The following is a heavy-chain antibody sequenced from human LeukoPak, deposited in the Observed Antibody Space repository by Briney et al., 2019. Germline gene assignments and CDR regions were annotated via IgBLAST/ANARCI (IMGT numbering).Heavy chain of an antibody. J-gene: IGHJ5*02. V-gene: IGHV3-23*01. CDR1: GFTFSSSA. CDR2: ISGSGGST. CDR3: AKVRIVGARNWFDP. D-gene: IGHD1-26*01. Sequence: GGSLRLSCAASGFTFSSSAMSWVRQVPGKGLEWVSAISGSGGSTYYADSVKGRFTISRDNSKNTLYLQMNSLRAEDTAVYYCAKVRIVGARNWFDPWGQGTLVTVSS.